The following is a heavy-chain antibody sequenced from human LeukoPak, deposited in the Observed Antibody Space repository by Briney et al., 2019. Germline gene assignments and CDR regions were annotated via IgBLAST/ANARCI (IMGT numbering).Heavy chain of an antibody. Sequence: SETLSLTCTVSGGSFNDYYWTWIRQPPGKGLEWIGRIYYSGSTNYSPSLKRRVTISVDTSKNQFSLKLSSVTAPDTAVYYCARHRRDGRYSHAFDIWGQGTMVTVSS. CDR3: ARHRRDGRYSHAFDI. D-gene: IGHD5-18*01. CDR1: GGSFNDYY. CDR2: IYYSGST. V-gene: IGHV4-59*08. J-gene: IGHJ3*02.